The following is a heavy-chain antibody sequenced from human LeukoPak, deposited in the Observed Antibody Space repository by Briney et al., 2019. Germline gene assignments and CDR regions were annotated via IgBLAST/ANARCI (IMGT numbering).Heavy chain of an antibody. CDR3: ARDLYADFWSGSVFDY. Sequence: PGGSLRLSCEASGFSFSSYATRWVRQAPGKGLEWVSGISGSGGTTYYAGSVKGRFTISRDISKNTLYLQMSSLRAGDTAVYYCARDLYADFWSGSVFDYWGRGTLVTVSS. D-gene: IGHD3-3*01. CDR2: ISGSGGTT. CDR1: GFSFSSYA. J-gene: IGHJ4*02. V-gene: IGHV3-23*01.